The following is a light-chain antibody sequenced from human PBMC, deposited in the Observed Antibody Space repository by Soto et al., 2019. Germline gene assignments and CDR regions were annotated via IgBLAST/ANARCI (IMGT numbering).Light chain of an antibody. J-gene: IGLJ3*02. CDR3: QVRDSSNDYLV. CDR1: NIGSKS. Sequence: SYALTQPPSVSVAPGQTARITCEGHNIGSKSVHWYQLRPGQAPEVVLYDDTDRPSGIPERFSGSNSGDTATLTITRVEAGDGADYYCQVRDSSNDYLVFGGGTKVTVL. CDR2: DDT. V-gene: IGLV3-21*02.